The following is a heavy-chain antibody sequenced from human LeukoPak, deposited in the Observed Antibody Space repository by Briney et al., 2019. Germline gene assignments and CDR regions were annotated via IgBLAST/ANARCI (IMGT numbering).Heavy chain of an antibody. CDR1: LDSTTSNF. D-gene: IGHD1-14*01. V-gene: IGHV4-4*02. CDR3: AREILGGFNPGAY. J-gene: IGHJ4*02. CDR2: IHRSGSP. Sequence: SETLSLTCTVSLDSTTSNFWSWVRQPPGKGLEWVGEIHRSGSPNYNPSLQSRVTISIDRSRNQIALELSSVTAADTAVYYCAREILGGFNPGAYWGQGTLVTVSS.